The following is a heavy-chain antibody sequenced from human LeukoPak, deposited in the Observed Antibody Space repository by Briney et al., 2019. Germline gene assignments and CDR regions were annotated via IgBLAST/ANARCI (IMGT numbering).Heavy chain of an antibody. V-gene: IGHV3-74*01. CDR2: IDNDGHGI. Sequence: GGSLRLSCVTSGFTFSGYWMHWVRQGPEKGLELISRIDNDGHGIIYADSVKGRFTTSRDNVKNTLYLQMNSLRVEDTAVYYCAAGGGWDPSFGVVTHIDAWGKGTTVVVS. CDR3: AAGGGWDPSFGVVTHIDA. CDR1: GFTFSGYW. D-gene: IGHD3-3*01. J-gene: IGHJ6*03.